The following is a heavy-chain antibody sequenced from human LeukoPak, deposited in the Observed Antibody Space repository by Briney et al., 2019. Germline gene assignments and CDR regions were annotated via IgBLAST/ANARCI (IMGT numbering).Heavy chain of an antibody. CDR3: ARGRILDGYNPLDY. J-gene: IGHJ4*02. Sequence: PSETLSLTCTVSGGSISSSSYYWGWIRQPPGKGLEWIGSIYYSGSTNYNPSLKSRVTISVDTSKNQFSLKLSSVTAADTAVYYCARGRILDGYNPLDYWGQGTLVTVSS. CDR2: IYYSGST. CDR1: GGSISSSSYY. V-gene: IGHV4-39*07. D-gene: IGHD5-24*01.